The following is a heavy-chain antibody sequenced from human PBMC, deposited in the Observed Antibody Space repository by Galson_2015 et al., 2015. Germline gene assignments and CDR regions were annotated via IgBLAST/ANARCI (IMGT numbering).Heavy chain of an antibody. CDR1: GFTFSSYE. J-gene: IGHJ3*02. D-gene: IGHD2-15*01. Sequence: SLRLSCAASGFTFSSYEMNWVRQAPGKGLEWVSYISSSGSTIYYADSVKGRFTISRDNAKNSLYLQMNSLRAEDTAVYYCATGYCSGGSCRNPNNAFDIWGQGTMVTVSS. V-gene: IGHV3-48*03. CDR3: ATGYCSGGSCRNPNNAFDI. CDR2: ISSSGSTI.